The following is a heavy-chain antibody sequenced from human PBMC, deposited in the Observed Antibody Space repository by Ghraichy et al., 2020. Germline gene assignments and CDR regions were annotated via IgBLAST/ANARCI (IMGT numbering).Heavy chain of an antibody. D-gene: IGHD1-20*01. V-gene: IGHV3-23*01. CDR3: VGPYNRKDFVHMV. CDR2: ISGDGTYI. Sequence: GGSLRLSCAASGFTFNNYAMSWVRQAPGKGLEWVATISGDGTYIYYADSVRGRFTISRDNSKNTLYLQMNTLRAEDTAAYHCVGPYNRKDFVHMVWGQGTLVTVSS. CDR1: GFTFNNYA. J-gene: IGHJ4*02.